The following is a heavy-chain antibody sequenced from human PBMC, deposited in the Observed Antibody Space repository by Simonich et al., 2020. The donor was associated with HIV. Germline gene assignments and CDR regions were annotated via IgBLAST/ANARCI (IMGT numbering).Heavy chain of an antibody. CDR1: GGSFSGYY. CDR2: INHKGRN. V-gene: IGHV4-34*01. J-gene: IGHJ4*02. Sequence: QVQLQQWGAGLLKPSETLSLTCAVYGGSFSGYYWSWIRQPPGKGPEWIGEINHKGRNNYNPSLKSRVSRSIDTAKNHVSLKLSAVTAADTAVYYCARGGGNPNYWGQGTLVTVSS. D-gene: IGHD1-1*01. CDR3: ARGGGNPNY.